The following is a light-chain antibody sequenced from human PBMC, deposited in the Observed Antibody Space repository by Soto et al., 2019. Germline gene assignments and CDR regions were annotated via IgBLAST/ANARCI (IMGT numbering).Light chain of an antibody. V-gene: IGLV2-8*01. CDR1: SSDVGFYNF. Sequence: QSALTQPPSASGSPGQSLTISFTGTSSDVGFYNFVSWYQQRPGKAPKLVIYEVTKRPSGVPDRFSGSKSGSTAPLTVSGLQADGEADYYCASYAGTKLFVFGSGTKV. J-gene: IGLJ1*01. CDR2: EVT. CDR3: ASYAGTKLFV.